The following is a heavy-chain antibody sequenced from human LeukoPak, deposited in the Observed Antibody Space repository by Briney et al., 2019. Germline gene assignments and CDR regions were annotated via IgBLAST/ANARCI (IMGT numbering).Heavy chain of an antibody. CDR1: GYTFTNDG. CDR3: ARTPLGKMHAFDI. J-gene: IGHJ3*02. CDR2: IGTKSGNT. V-gene: IGHV1-18*01. Sequence: ASVKVSCKASGYTFTNDGISWVRQAPGQGLEWMGWIGTKSGNTNYAPSFQARVTPTTDTSSTTAYMELRSLTSDDTPAYYCARTPLGKMHAFDIWGEGTIVTVSS. D-gene: IGHD7-27*01.